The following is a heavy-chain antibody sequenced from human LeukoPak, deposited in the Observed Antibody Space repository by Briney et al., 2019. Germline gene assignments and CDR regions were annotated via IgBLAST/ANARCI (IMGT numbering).Heavy chain of an antibody. CDR2: HYYSGNT. J-gene: IGHJ6*02. V-gene: IGHV4-31*03. CDR1: GGSISSGSYW. CDR3: ARGHRTSSAYHCNAMDV. D-gene: IGHD2-8*01. Sequence: PSETLSLTCTVSGGSISSGSYWWSWIRQHPERGLEWNGYHYYSGNTYYNPSLKSRVSISVDTSKNQLSLTLTSVTAADTAVYYCARGHRTSSAYHCNAMDVWGQGTTVTVSS.